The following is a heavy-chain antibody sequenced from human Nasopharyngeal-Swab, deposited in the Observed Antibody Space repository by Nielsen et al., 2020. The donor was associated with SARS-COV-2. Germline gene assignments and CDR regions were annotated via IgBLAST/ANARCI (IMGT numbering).Heavy chain of an antibody. D-gene: IGHD1-7*01. CDR2: ISSSSSYI. J-gene: IGHJ6*02. CDR1: GFTFNNYN. Sequence: GESLKISCAASGFTFNNYNFNWVRQAPGKGLEWVSSISSSSSYIYYADSVKGRFTISRDNAKNSLHLQMNSLRAEDTAVYYCANCGTTAYYGMDVWGQGTTVTVSS. V-gene: IGHV3-21*01. CDR3: ANCGTTAYYGMDV.